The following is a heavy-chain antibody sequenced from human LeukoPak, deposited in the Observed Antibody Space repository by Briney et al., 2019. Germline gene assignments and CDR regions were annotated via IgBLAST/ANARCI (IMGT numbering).Heavy chain of an antibody. D-gene: IGHD2-2*01. CDR3: ARARYCSSTNCYEHDY. Sequence: GGSLRLSCAASGFTFSSYGMNWVRQAPGKGLEWVSSISSSTTYIYYADSVKGRFTISRDNAKNSLYLQMNSLRAEDTAVYYCARARYCSSTNCYEHDYWGQGTQVTVSS. J-gene: IGHJ4*02. V-gene: IGHV3-21*01. CDR2: ISSSTTYI. CDR1: GFTFSSYG.